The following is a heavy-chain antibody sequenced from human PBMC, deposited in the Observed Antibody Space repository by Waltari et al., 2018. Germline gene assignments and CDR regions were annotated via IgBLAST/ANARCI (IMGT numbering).Heavy chain of an antibody. Sequence: EVQLVESGGGLVQPGGSLRRSCAASGFTFSSYSRNWVRKAPGKGLEWVSYISSSSSTLYYADSVKGRFTISRDNAKNSLYLQMNSLRAEDTAVYYCARDPYSSSSGWFDPWGQGTLVTFSS. V-gene: IGHV3-48*04. J-gene: IGHJ5*02. CDR3: ARDPYSSSSGWFDP. D-gene: IGHD6-6*01. CDR1: GFTFSSYS. CDR2: ISSSSSTL.